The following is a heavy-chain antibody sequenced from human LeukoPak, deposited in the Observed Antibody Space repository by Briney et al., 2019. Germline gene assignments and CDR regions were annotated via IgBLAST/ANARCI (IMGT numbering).Heavy chain of an antibody. CDR1: GFTFSSYS. J-gene: IGHJ4*02. D-gene: IGHD2-15*01. CDR3: ARDSGGYCSGGSCYFDY. Sequence: GGSLRLSCAASGFTFSSYSMNWVRQAPGKGLEWVSSISSSSSYIYYADSVEGRFTISRDNAKNSLYLQMNSLRAEDTAVYYCARDSGGYCSGGSCYFDYWGQGTLVTVSS. CDR2: ISSSSSYI. V-gene: IGHV3-21*01.